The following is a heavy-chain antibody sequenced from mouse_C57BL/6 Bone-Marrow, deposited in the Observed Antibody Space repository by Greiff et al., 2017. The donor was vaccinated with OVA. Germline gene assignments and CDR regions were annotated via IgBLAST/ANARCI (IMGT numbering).Heavy chain of an antibody. CDR2: IDPSDSYT. CDR1: GYTFTSYW. V-gene: IGHV1-59*01. Sequence: VQLQQPGAELVRPGTSVKLSCKASGYTFTSYWMHWVKQRPGQGLEWIGVIDPSDSYTNYNQKFKGKATLTVDTSSSTAYMQLSSLTSEDSAVYYCARTGYGSSLYYFDYWGQGTTLTVSS. CDR3: ARTGYGSSLYYFDY. D-gene: IGHD1-1*01. J-gene: IGHJ2*01.